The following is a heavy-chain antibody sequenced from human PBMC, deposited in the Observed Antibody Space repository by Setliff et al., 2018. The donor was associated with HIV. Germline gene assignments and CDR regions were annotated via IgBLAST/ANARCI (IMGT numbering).Heavy chain of an antibody. CDR1: GYTFTSYG. J-gene: IGHJ6*02. CDR2: ISGYNGNT. D-gene: IGHD4-4*01. V-gene: IGHV1-18*01. CDR3: ARDDWTHYSNYGVTVYGMDV. Sequence: ASVKVSCKASGYTFTSYGISWVRQAPGQGLEWMGWISGYNGNTNYAQKLQGRVTMTTDTSTSTAYMELMSLRSDDTAVYYCARDDWTHYSNYGVTVYGMDVWGQGTTVTVSS.